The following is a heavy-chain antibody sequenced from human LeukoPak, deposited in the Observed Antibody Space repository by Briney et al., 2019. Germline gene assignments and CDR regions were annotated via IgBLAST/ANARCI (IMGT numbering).Heavy chain of an antibody. CDR3: AKGNTVPPDY. J-gene: IGHJ4*02. CDR1: GFAFSAYG. CDR2: IRFGGTTK. V-gene: IGHV3-30*02. D-gene: IGHD4-17*01. Sequence: GGSLRLSCAASGFAFSAYGMNWVRQAPGKGLEWVSFIRFGGTTKYYGDSVKGRFTISRDNSKNTLYLQMNSLRAEDTAVYYCAKGNTVPPDYWGQGTLVTVSS.